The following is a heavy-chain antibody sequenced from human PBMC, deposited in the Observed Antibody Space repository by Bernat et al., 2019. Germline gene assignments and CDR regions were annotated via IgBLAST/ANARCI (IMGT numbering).Heavy chain of an antibody. D-gene: IGHD1-26*01. CDR2: IRSKAYGGTT. CDR1: GFTFGDYA. V-gene: IGHV3-49*04. CDR3: TRDPKGDYYYYYMDV. Sequence: EVQLVESGGGLVQPGRSLRLSCTASGFTFGDYAMSWVRQAPGKGLEWVGFIRSKAYGGTTEYAASVKGRFTISRDDSKSIAYLQMNSLKTEDTAVYYCTRDPKGDYYYYYMDVWGKGTTVTVSS. J-gene: IGHJ6*03.